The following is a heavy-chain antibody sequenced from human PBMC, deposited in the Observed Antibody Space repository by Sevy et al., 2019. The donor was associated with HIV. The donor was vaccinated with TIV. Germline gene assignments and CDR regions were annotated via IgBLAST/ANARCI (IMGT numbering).Heavy chain of an antibody. CDR1: GFIVSNNH. J-gene: IGHJ6*02. V-gene: IGHV3-53*01. Sequence: GGSLRLSCAASGFIVSNNHMTWVRQAPGKGLECVSVIYSGVTAYYAASVKGRFTISIDNSKNRLYLQMNSLRAEDTAVYYFGRIRQWFGEFPGGDVWGQGTTVTVSS. D-gene: IGHD3-10*01. CDR3: GRIRQWFGEFPGGDV. CDR2: IYSGVTA.